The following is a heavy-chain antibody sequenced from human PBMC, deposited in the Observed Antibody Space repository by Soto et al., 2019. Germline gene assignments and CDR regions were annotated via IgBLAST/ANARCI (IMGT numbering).Heavy chain of an antibody. Sequence: ASVKVSCKASGYTFTSYYMRWVRQAPGQGLEWMGIINPSGGSTSYAQKFQGRVTMTRDTSTSTVYMELSSLRSEDTAVYYCARDSRLGTFDYWGQGTLVTVSS. D-gene: IGHD3-10*01. CDR3: ARDSRLGTFDY. V-gene: IGHV1-46*01. CDR2: INPSGGST. J-gene: IGHJ4*02. CDR1: GYTFTSYY.